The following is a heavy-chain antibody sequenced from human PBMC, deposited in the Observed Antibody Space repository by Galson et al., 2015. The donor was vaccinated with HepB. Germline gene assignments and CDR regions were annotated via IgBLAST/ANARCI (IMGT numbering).Heavy chain of an antibody. CDR3: VKDLDDLAYCGGDCYGLDY. V-gene: IGHV3-64D*06. D-gene: IGHD2-21*01. CDR1: GFTFSSYA. Sequence: SLRLSCAASGFTFSSYAMHWVRQAPGKGLEYVSAISSNGGSTYYADSVKGRFTISRDNSKNTLYLQMSSLRAEDTAVYYCVKDLDDLAYCGGDCYGLDYWGQGTLVTVSS. CDR2: ISSNGGST. J-gene: IGHJ4*02.